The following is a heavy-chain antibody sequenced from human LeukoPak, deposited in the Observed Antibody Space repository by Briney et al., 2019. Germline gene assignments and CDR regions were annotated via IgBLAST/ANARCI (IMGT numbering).Heavy chain of an antibody. V-gene: IGHV1-18*01. D-gene: IGHD6-13*01. CDR3: ARVYSSSWYWGTYYFDY. CDR2: ISAYNGNT. Sequence: GASVKVSCKASGYTFTGYGISWVRQAPGQGLEWMGWISAYNGNTNYAQKLQGRVTMTTDTSTSTAYMELRSLRSDDTAVYYCARVYSSSWYWGTYYFDYWGQGTLVTVSS. J-gene: IGHJ4*02. CDR1: GYTFTGYG.